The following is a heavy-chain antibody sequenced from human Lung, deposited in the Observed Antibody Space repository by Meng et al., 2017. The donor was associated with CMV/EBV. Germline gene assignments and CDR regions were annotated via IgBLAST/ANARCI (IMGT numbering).Heavy chain of an antibody. CDR2: INWSGDRA. D-gene: IGHD3-16*01. CDR1: GFTFDDYA. CDR3: AKDISPTPVMSDGMDV. V-gene: IGHV3-9*01. Sequence: GGSLRLXCAASGFTFDDYAIHWVRQPPGKGLEWVSGINWSGDRAVYADSVKGQFIVSRDNAKNSLFLQMTTLRAEDTALYYCAKDISPTPVMSDGMDVWGQGTXVTVSS. J-gene: IGHJ6*02.